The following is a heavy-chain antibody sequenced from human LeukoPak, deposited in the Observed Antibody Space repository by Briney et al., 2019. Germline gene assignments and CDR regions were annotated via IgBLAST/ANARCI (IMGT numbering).Heavy chain of an antibody. J-gene: IGHJ4*02. Sequence: GGSLRLSCAASGSTFSSYWMHWVRQAPGKGLVWVSRINSDGSSTSYADSVKGRFTISRDNAKNTLYLQMNSLRAEDTAVYYCARLVVTSAGDYWGQGTLVTVSS. V-gene: IGHV3-74*01. CDR2: INSDGSST. D-gene: IGHD2-21*01. CDR3: ARLVVTSAGDY. CDR1: GSTFSSYW.